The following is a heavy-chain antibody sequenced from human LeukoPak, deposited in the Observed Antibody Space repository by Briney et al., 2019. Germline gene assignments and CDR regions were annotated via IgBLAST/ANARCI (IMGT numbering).Heavy chain of an antibody. D-gene: IGHD4-17*01. Sequence: GGSLRLSCAASGFTFSYYAMSWVRQAPGKGLEWVSTISGGGVSTYYADSVKGRFTISRDNSKNTLYLQMNSPRAEDTAVYYCAKEKGYSDPAYYFDYWGQGTLVTVSS. CDR3: AKEKGYSDPAYYFDY. CDR2: ISGGGVST. J-gene: IGHJ4*02. V-gene: IGHV3-23*01. CDR1: GFTFSYYA.